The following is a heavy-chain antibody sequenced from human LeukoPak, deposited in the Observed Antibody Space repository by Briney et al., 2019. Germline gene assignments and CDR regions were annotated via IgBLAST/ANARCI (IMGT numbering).Heavy chain of an antibody. CDR2: IYYSGST. CDR1: GGSISTYY. CDR3: AREEALGSGSFDY. J-gene: IGHJ4*02. Sequence: SETLSLTCTVSGGSISTYYWSWIRQPPGKGLEWIGYIYYSGSTNYNPSLKSRVTISVDTSKNQFSLKLGSVTAADTAVYYCAREEALGSGSFDYWGQGTLVTVSS. D-gene: IGHD1-26*01. V-gene: IGHV4-59*01.